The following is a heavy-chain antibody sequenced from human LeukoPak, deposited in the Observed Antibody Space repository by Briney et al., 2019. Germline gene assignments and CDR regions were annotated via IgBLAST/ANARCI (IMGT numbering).Heavy chain of an antibody. CDR1: GFTFSSYA. CDR3: AKTNDILTGYYGSSFDY. J-gene: IGHJ4*02. Sequence: GESLRLSCAASGFTFSSYAMSWVRQAPGKGLEWVSAISGSGGSTYYADSVKGRFTISRDNSKNTLYLQMNSLRAEDTAVYYCAKTNDILTGYYGSSFDYWGQGTLVTVSS. V-gene: IGHV3-23*01. CDR2: ISGSGGST. D-gene: IGHD3-9*01.